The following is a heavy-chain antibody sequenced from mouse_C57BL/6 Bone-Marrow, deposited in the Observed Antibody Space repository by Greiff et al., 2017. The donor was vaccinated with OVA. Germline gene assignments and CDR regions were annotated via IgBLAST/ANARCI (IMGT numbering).Heavy chain of an antibody. D-gene: IGHD1-3*01. CDR3: ARAITPYYAMDY. CDR1: GFTFSSYA. J-gene: IGHJ4*01. V-gene: IGHV5-4*03. CDR2: ISDGGSYT. Sequence: EVKLVESGGGLVKPGGSLKLSCAASGFTFSSYAMSWVRQTPEKRLEWVATISDGGSYTYYPDNVKGRFTISRDNAKNNLYLQMSHLKSEDTAMYYCARAITPYYAMDYWGQGTSVTVSS.